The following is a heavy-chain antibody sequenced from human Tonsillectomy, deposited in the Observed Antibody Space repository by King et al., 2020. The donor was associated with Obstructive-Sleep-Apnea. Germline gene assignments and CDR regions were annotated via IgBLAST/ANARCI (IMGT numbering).Heavy chain of an antibody. CDR3: ARRGDYYDSSGYYYFDY. Sequence: QLQESGPGLVKPSQTLSLTCTVSGGSISSGGYYWSWIRQPPGKGLEWIGYIYYSGSTYYNPSLKSRVTISVDTSKNQFSLKLSSVTAADTAVYYCARRGDYYDSSGYYYFDYWGQGTLVTVSS. D-gene: IGHD3-22*01. J-gene: IGHJ4*02. CDR2: IYYSGST. CDR1: GGSISSGGYY. V-gene: IGHV4-31*03.